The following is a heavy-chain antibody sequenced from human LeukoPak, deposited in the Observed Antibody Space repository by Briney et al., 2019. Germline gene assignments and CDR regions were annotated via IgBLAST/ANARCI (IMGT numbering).Heavy chain of an antibody. CDR1: GYTFTSYG. CDR3: ARDIRIVVVPAAINSYFDY. V-gene: IGHV1-18*01. Sequence: ASVKVSCKASGYTFTSYGISWVRQAPGQGLEWMGWISAYNGNANYAQKLQGRVTMTTDTSTSTAYMELSRLRSDDTAVYYCARDIRIVVVPAAINSYFDYWGQGTLVTVSS. CDR2: ISAYNGNA. D-gene: IGHD2-2*01. J-gene: IGHJ4*02.